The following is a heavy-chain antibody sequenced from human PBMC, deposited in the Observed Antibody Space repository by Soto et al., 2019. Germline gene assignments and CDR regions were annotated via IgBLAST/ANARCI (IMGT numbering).Heavy chain of an antibody. CDR1: GFSLSSYGMG. CDR3: AHAGDYDLLTCDH. Sequence: QITLKESGPTLVRPAQTLTLTCGFSGFSLSSYGMGLAWIRQPPGKALEWLALIYWDDDKRYRPSLKERLAISKEASSNQVVLTITNLDPGDTATYFCAHAGDYDLLTCDHWGPGTLVTGSS. CDR2: IYWDDDK. D-gene: IGHD4-17*01. J-gene: IGHJ4*02. V-gene: IGHV2-5*02.